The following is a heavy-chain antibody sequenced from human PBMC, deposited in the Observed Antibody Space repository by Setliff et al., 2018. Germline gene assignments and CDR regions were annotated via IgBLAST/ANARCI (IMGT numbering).Heavy chain of an antibody. CDR1: GYTFTDYY. CDR2: VNPASGGT. V-gene: IGHV1-2*06. Sequence: ASVKVSCKAFGYTFTDYYIHWVRQAPGQGLEWMGRVNPASGGTNYAQRFQGRVSMTRDTSITTAYMELTRLTSDDTAVYYCARGALYYDSSGYYPDYWGQGTLVTVSS. CDR3: ARGALYYDSSGYYPDY. D-gene: IGHD3-22*01. J-gene: IGHJ4*02.